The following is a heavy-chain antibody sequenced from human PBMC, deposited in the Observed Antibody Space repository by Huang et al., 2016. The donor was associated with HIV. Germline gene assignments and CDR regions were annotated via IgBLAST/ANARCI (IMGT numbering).Heavy chain of an antibody. V-gene: IGHV5-51*01. CDR3: ARQGVGDFVVEPTGLGAFDI. CDR1: GYTFNGYW. Sequence: EVQLVQSGAVVKKPGESLKISCKGSGYTFNGYWIGWGCQMPGKGLEWLGISYPGASDPTYSPSFQGQVTISADKSISTAYLQWSGLKASDTAMYYCARQGVGDFVVEPTGLGAFDIWGQGTMVTVSS. CDR2: SYPGASDP. D-gene: IGHD2-2*01. J-gene: IGHJ3*02.